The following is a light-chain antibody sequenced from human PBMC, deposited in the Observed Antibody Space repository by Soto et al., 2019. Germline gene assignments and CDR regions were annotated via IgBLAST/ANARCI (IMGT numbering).Light chain of an antibody. V-gene: IGLV2-14*01. CDR1: SSDVGGYNF. CDR2: EVT. CDR3: SSYTSNRGV. J-gene: IGLJ1*01. Sequence: QSAPTQPASVSGSPGQSITISCTGTSSDVGGYNFVSWYQQHPGKAPKLMIYEVTNRPSGVSDRFSGSKSGNTASLTISGLQAEDEADYYCSSYTSNRGVFGTGTKVTVL.